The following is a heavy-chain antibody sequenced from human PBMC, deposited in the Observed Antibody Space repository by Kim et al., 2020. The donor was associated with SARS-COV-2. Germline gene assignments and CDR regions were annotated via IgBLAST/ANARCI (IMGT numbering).Heavy chain of an antibody. V-gene: IGHV7-4-1*02. Sequence: ASVKVSCKASGYTFTNYAMNGVRQAPGQGLEWMGWINTVTGKPTYAQLFTGRFVFSLDTSVSTAYLRISSLKADDTAIYFCARTSDFYAMDVWGKGTPVT. J-gene: IGHJ6*03. CDR1: GYTFTNYA. CDR3: ARTSDFYAMDV. CDR2: INTVTGKP.